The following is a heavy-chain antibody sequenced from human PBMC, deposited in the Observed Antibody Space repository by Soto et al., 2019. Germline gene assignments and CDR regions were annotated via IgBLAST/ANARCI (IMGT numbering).Heavy chain of an antibody. Sequence: GGSLRLSCAASGFTFSSYAMSWVRQAPGKGLEWVSAISGSGGSTYYADSVKGRFTISRDNSKNTLYLQMNSLRAEDTAVYYCAKDLYSVTTGFLDYWGQGTLVTVSS. CDR2: ISGSGGST. V-gene: IGHV3-23*01. J-gene: IGHJ4*02. D-gene: IGHD4-4*01. CDR3: AKDLYSVTTGFLDY. CDR1: GFTFSSYA.